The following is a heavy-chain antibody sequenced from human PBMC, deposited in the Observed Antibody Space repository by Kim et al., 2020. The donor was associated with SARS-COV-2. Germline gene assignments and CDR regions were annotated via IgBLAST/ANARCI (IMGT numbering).Heavy chain of an antibody. J-gene: IGHJ4*02. D-gene: IGHD6-19*01. CDR2: IYTSGST. CDR3: ARGDSSGWYSHFDY. CDR1: GGSISSYY. Sequence: SETLSLTCTVSGGSISSYYWSWIRQPAGKGLEWIGRIYTSGSTNYNPSLKSRVTMSVDTSKNQFSLKLSSVTAADTAVYYCARGDSSGWYSHFDYWGQGTLVTVSS. V-gene: IGHV4-4*07.